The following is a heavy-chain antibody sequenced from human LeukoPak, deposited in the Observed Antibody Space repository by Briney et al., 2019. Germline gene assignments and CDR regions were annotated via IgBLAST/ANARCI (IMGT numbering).Heavy chain of an antibody. D-gene: IGHD3-10*01. V-gene: IGHV4-59*12. Sequence: SETLSLTCTVSGGSISSYYWSWIRQPPGKGLEWIGYIYYSGSTNYNPSLKSRVTISVDTSKNQFSLKLSSVTAADTAVYYCARDMLTMVRGSPSLPPDYYYYYGMDVWGQGTTVTVSS. CDR2: IYYSGST. J-gene: IGHJ6*02. CDR3: ARDMLTMVRGSPSLPPDYYYYYGMDV. CDR1: GGSISSYY.